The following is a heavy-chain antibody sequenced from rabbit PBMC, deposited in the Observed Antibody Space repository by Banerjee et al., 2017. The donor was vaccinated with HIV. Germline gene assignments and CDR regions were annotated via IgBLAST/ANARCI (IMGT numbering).Heavy chain of an antibody. Sequence: QEQLVESGGGLVQPEGSLTLTCTASGFSFSSGYYMCWVRQAPGKGLEWIACINTISGDTVYATWAKGPFTISKTSSTTVTLQMTSLTAADTATYFCARDAGSTYYGYYFNLWGPGTLVTVS. CDR2: INTISGDT. J-gene: IGHJ4*01. V-gene: IGHV1S45*01. D-gene: IGHD8-1*01. CDR3: ARDAGSTYYGYYFNL. CDR1: GFSFSSGYY.